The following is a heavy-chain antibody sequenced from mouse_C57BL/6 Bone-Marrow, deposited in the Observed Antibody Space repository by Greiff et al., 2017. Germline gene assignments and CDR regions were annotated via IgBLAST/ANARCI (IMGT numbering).Heavy chain of an antibody. V-gene: IGHV1-76*01. CDR3: ARRGTTASSWFAY. CDR1: GYTFTDYY. J-gene: IGHJ3*01. D-gene: IGHD1-2*01. CDR2: IYPGSGNT. Sequence: QVQLKQSGAELVRPGASVKLSCKASGYTFTDYYINWVKQRPGQGLEWIARIYPGSGNTYYNEKFKGKATLTAEKSSSTAYMQLSSLTSEDSAVYFCARRGTTASSWFAYWGQGTLVTVSA.